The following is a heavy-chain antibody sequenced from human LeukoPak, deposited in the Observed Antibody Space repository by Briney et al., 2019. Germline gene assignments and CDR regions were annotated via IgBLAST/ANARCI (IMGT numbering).Heavy chain of an antibody. Sequence: SVKGSCMASGGTFSSYAISWVRQAPGQGLEWMGGIIPIFGTANYAQKFQGRVTITADESTSTAYMELSSLRSEDTAVYYCARRKSGEDWGQGTLVTVSS. CDR1: GGTFSSYA. J-gene: IGHJ4*02. CDR2: IIPIFGTA. CDR3: ARRKSGED. V-gene: IGHV1-69*01. D-gene: IGHD1-26*01.